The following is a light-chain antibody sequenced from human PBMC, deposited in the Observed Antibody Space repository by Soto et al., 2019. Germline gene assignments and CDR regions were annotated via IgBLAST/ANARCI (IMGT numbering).Light chain of an antibody. Sequence: QSALTQPASVSGSPGQSITISCTGTSSDVGAYNYVSWYQQHPGKAPKLIIYDVSYRPSGVSDRFSGSRSGNPASLTISGLQAEDESDYVCSSYTSSPTWVFGGGTKLTVL. CDR1: SSDVGAYNY. V-gene: IGLV2-14*01. CDR2: DVS. J-gene: IGLJ3*02. CDR3: SSYTSSPTWV.